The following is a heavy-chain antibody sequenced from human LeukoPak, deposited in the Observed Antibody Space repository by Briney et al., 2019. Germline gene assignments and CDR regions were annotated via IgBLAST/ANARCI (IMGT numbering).Heavy chain of an antibody. D-gene: IGHD1-26*01. CDR2: ISAYNGNT. Sequence: ASVKVPCKASGYTFTSYGISWVRQAPGQGLEWMGWISAYNGNTNYAQKLQGRVTMTTDTSTSTAYMELRSLRSDGTAVYYCARDGREWELLRYYYGMDVWGQGTTVTVSS. J-gene: IGHJ6*02. V-gene: IGHV1-18*01. CDR1: GYTFTSYG. CDR3: ARDGREWELLRYYYGMDV.